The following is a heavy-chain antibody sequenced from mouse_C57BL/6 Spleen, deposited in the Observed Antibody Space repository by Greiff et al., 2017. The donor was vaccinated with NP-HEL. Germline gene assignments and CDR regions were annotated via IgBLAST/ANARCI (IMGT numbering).Heavy chain of an antibody. D-gene: IGHD3-2*02. V-gene: IGHV3-8*01. CDR1: GYSITSDY. Sequence: EVKLVESGPGLAKPSQTLSLTCSVTGYSITSDYWNWIRKFPGNKLEYMGYISYSGSTYYNPSLKSRISITRDTSKNQYYLQLNSVTTEDTATYYCARYTAQATWAMDYWGQGTSVTVSS. CDR3: ARYTAQATWAMDY. CDR2: ISYSGST. J-gene: IGHJ4*01.